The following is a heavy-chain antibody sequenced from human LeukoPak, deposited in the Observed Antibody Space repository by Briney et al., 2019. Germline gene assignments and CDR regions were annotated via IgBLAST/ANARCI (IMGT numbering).Heavy chain of an antibody. CDR1: GGSFSGYY. D-gene: IGHD4-23*01. CDR3: ARNAGNSDFDY. CDR2: IYDSRAT. J-gene: IGHJ4*02. V-gene: IGHV4-34*01. Sequence: PSETLSLTCAVYGGSFSGYYWSWIRQPPGKGLEWIGEIYDSRATNYNPSLKSRVTISIDKSKKQFSLTLSSVTAADTAVYYCARNAGNSDFDYWGQGTLVAVSS.